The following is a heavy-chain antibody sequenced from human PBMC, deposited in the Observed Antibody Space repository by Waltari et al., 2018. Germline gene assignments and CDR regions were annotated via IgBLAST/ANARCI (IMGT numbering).Heavy chain of an antibody. CDR1: GYKFNSYG. V-gene: IGHV1-18*01. CDR2: SSAYTGNP. Sequence: QLVQSDAEVKKPGASVKVSCKTSGYKFNSYGINWVRQAPGQGLESMGWSSAYTGNPHYAQNFQGRVTMTRDTSTNTAYLELRGLTSDDTAVYYCARRWTSDWSDPWGQGTLVTVSS. J-gene: IGHJ5*02. CDR3: ARRWTSDWSDP.